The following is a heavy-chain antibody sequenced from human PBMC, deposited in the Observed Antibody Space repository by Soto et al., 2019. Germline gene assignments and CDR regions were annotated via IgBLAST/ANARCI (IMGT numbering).Heavy chain of an antibody. CDR1: GFTFSSYS. J-gene: IGHJ6*02. V-gene: IGHV3-21*01. CDR3: ARDVGEYYDSSGYLYYYYGMDV. CDR2: ISSSSSYI. D-gene: IGHD3-22*01. Sequence: GGSLRLSCAASGFTFSSYSMNWVRQAPGKGLEWVSSISSSSSYIYYADSVKGRFTISRDNAKNSLYLQMNSLRAEDTAVYYCARDVGEYYDSSGYLYYYYGMDVWGQGTTVTVSS.